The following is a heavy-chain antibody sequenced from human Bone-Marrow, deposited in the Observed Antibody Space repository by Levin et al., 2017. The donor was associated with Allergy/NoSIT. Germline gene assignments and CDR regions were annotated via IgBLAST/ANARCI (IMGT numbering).Heavy chain of an antibody. J-gene: IGHJ6*02. CDR3: ARGGYCSGTSCFPTAYYYYGMDV. D-gene: IGHD2-2*03. Sequence: GGSLRLSCAASGFTFYDYYMNWIRQAPGKGLEWVSFISSSGGTIYYADSVKGRFTISRDNDKNSLYLELNSLRAEDTAVYYCARGGYCSGTSCFPTAYYYYGMDVWGQGTTVTVAS. CDR1: GFTFYDYY. V-gene: IGHV3-11*01. CDR2: ISSSGGTI.